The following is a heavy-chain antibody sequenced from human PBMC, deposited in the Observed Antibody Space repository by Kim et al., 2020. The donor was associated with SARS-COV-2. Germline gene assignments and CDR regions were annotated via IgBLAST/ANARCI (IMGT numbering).Heavy chain of an antibody. Sequence: SETLSLTCTVSGGSISSSSYYWGWIRQPPGKGLEWIGSIYYSGSTYYNPSLKSRVTISVDTSKNQFSLKLSSVTAADTAVYYCARQVRFLEWAAYYFDY. CDR2: IYYSGST. D-gene: IGHD3-3*01. J-gene: IGHJ4*01. CDR1: GGSISSSSYY. CDR3: ARQVRFLEWAAYYFDY. V-gene: IGHV4-39*01.